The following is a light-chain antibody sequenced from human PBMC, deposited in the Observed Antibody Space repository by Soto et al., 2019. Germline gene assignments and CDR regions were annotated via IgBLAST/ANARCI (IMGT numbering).Light chain of an antibody. Sequence: QPVLTQPPSVSGAPGPRVTISCTGSSSNIGAGYDVPWYQQLPGTAPKLLIYGNSNRPSGVPDRFSGYKSGTSASLAITGLQAEDEADYYCQSYDSSLSGSDVVFGGGTKVTVL. J-gene: IGLJ2*01. V-gene: IGLV1-40*01. CDR1: SSNIGAGYD. CDR2: GNS. CDR3: QSYDSSLSGSDVV.